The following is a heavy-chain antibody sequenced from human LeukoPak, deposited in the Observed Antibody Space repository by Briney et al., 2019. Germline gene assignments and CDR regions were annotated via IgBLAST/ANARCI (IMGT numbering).Heavy chain of an antibody. CDR1: GFTFSSYG. V-gene: IGHV3-33*01. J-gene: IGHJ3*02. CDR2: IWYDGSNK. Sequence: GGSLRLSCAASGFTFSSYGMHWVRQAPGKGLEWVAVIWYDGSNKYYADSVKGRFTISRDNSKNTLYLQMNSLRVEDTAVYYCARDDFYYDSSGYYYDDAFDIWGQGTMVTVSS. D-gene: IGHD3-22*01. CDR3: ARDDFYYDSSGYYYDDAFDI.